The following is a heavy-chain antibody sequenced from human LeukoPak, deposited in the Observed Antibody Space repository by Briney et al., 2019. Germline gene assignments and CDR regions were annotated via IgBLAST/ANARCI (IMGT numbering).Heavy chain of an antibody. CDR1: GYTFSNHW. J-gene: IGHJ6*03. CDR3: ARHARSVLDPNYYYYYYMDV. D-gene: IGHD3/OR15-3a*01. V-gene: IGHV5-51*01. CDR2: IYPGDSST. Sequence: GESLKISCKGSGYTFSNHWIGWVRQMPGKGLEWMGIIYPGDSSTRYSPSFQGQVTISADKSISTAYLQWSSLKASDTAMYYCARHARSVLDPNYYYYYYMDVWGKGTTVTVSS.